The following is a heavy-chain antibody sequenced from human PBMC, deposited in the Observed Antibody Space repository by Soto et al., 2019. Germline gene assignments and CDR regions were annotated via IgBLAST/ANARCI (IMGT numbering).Heavy chain of an antibody. D-gene: IGHD1-26*01. CDR1: GFTFSNYA. CDR3: AKARWEFTRYFES. J-gene: IGHJ4*02. CDR2: ISKDGNDQ. Sequence: QVQLVESGGGVVQPGTSLRLSCAASGFTFSNYAMHWVRQAPGKGLEWVAVISKDGNDQFFADSVKGRFSVSRDNSKNTLSLQMNSLRPEDTAVYYCAKARWEFTRYFESWGQGTLVLVSS. V-gene: IGHV3-30*18.